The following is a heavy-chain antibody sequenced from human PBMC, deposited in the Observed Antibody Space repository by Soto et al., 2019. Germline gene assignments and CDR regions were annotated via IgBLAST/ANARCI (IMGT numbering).Heavy chain of an antibody. CDR3: ARGWGYDSTDYYYAY. Sequence: QVQLVQSGAEVRKPGSSVRVSCKASGGSFNRHTISWVRQAPGQGLGWRGGIIPIFGTANHAQKFQGRVTIIADESTSTVYMELSSLRSDDTAIYYCARGWGYDSTDYYYAYWGQGTLVIVSS. CDR2: IIPIFGTA. J-gene: IGHJ4*02. CDR1: GGSFNRHT. D-gene: IGHD3-22*01. V-gene: IGHV1-69*01.